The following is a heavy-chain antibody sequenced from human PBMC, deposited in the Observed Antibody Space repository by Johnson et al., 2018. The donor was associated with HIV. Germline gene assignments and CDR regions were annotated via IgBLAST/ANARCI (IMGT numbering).Heavy chain of an antibody. J-gene: IGHJ3*02. V-gene: IGHV3-30*18. CDR3: AKTGGIAARLTPSPAFDI. Sequence: QVQLVESGGGLVQPGGSLRLSCAAPGFTFSRHGMHWVRQAPGKGLEWVAVISYDGSNKYYADSVKGRFTISRDNSKNTLYLQMNSLRTEDTAFYYCAKTGGIAARLTPSPAFDIWGQGTMVTVSS. CDR2: ISYDGSNK. D-gene: IGHD6-6*01. CDR1: GFTFSRHG.